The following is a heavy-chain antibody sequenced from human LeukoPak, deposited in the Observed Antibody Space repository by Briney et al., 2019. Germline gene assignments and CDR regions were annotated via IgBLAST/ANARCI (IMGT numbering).Heavy chain of an antibody. CDR2: IRYDGSNR. V-gene: IGHV3-30*02. D-gene: IGHD6-6*01. CDR3: ANSRGSSPLGYFDY. CDR1: GFTFSVAW. Sequence: PGGSLRLSCAASGFTFSVAWMSWVRQAPGKGLEWVAFIRYDGSNRYYADSVKGRFTISRDNSKNTLYLQMNSLRAEDTAVYYCANSRGSSPLGYFDYWGQGTLVTVSS. J-gene: IGHJ4*02.